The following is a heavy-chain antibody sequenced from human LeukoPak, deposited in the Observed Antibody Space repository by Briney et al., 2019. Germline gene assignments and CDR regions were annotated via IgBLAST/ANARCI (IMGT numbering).Heavy chain of an antibody. D-gene: IGHD3-10*01. Sequence: GGSLRLSCVGSGFTFRSYAMSWVRQRPGMGLERVSHITNTDGRTYYADSVKGRFTISRDNSRNTLYLQMNSLRAEDTAVYYCAKSGSVSASYYDCWGQGALVTVSS. CDR3: AKSGSVSASYYDC. CDR2: ITNTDGRT. J-gene: IGHJ4*02. V-gene: IGHV3-23*01. CDR1: GFTFRSYA.